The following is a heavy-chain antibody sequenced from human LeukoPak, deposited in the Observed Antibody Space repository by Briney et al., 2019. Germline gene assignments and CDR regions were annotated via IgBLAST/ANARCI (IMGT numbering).Heavy chain of an antibody. CDR1: GGSISNYY. CDR2: IYTSGTT. D-gene: IGHD3/OR15-3a*01. V-gene: IGHV4-4*07. J-gene: IGHJ4*02. Sequence: SETLSLTCTVSGGSISNYYWNWIRQPAGKGLEWIGRIYTSGTTNYNPSLVSRVIMSVDTSNNQFSLKLTSVTAADTAVYYCARQTGSGLFILPGGQGTLVTVSS. CDR3: ARQTGSGLFILP.